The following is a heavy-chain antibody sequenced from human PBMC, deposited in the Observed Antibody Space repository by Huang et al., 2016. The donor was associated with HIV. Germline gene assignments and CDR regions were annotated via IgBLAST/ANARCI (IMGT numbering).Heavy chain of an antibody. CDR2: INHNGST. CDR3: GIGPQYYDDNRGYYDMDI. J-gene: IGHJ6*02. CDR1: GGSVRGYY. Sequence: QVHLQQWGAGLVNTSETLSLTCAVYGGSVRGYYLRWIRQPPGRGLEWIGEINHNGSTSYSPSLKSRVTVAIDMSKNQVSLKVASVTAADTALYYCGIGPQYYDDNRGYYDMDIWGRGTTVIVS. V-gene: IGHV4-34*02. D-gene: IGHD3-22*01.